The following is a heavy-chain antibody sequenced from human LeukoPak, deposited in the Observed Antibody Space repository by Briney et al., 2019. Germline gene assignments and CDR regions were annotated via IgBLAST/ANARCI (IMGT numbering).Heavy chain of an antibody. J-gene: IGHJ5*02. CDR2: ISAYNGYT. CDR3: ARAKYDNSGYYWFDP. D-gene: IGHD3-22*01. V-gene: IGHV1-18*01. CDR1: GYTFTSYG. Sequence: GASVKVSCKASGYTFTSYGISWVRQAPGQGLEWMGWISAYNGYTKYAEKLQGRVTMTTDTSTSTAYMELRSLRSDDTAVYYCARAKYDNSGYYWFDPWGQGTLVTVSS.